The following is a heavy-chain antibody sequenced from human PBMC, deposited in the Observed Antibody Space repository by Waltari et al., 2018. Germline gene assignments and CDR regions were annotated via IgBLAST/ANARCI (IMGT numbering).Heavy chain of an antibody. CDR3: ARDLIQPRDYGVGDC. V-gene: IGHV1-69*01. CDR2: IIPMFGTP. J-gene: IGHJ4*02. CDR1: GGTFSSYA. D-gene: IGHD4-17*01. Sequence: QVQLVQSGAEVKKPGSSVKVSCKASGGTFSSYAINWVRQAPGQGLEWMGGIIPMFGTPKYAQKFQGRVTITADESTSTVYMELSSLRSDDTAVYFCARDLIQPRDYGVGDCWGQGTLVTVSS.